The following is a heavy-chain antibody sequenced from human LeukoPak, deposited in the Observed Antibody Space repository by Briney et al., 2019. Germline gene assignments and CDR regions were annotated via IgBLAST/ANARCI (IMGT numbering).Heavy chain of an antibody. V-gene: IGHV1-18*01. Sequence: ASVKVSCKASGYTFTSYGISWVRQAPGQGLEWMGWISAYNGNTNYAQKLQGRVTMTTDTSTSAAYMELRSLRSDDTAVYYCARMYSGSYDVAYWGQGPLVTVSS. J-gene: IGHJ1*01. CDR3: ARMYSGSYDVAY. D-gene: IGHD1-26*01. CDR2: ISAYNGNT. CDR1: GYTFTSYG.